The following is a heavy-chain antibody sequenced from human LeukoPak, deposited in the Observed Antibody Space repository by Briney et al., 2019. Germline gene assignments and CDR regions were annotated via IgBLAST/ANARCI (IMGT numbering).Heavy chain of an antibody. CDR3: ARMYYDFWSGPDHPSYYYYYGMDV. CDR2: MNPNSGNT. D-gene: IGHD3-3*01. V-gene: IGHV1-8*01. J-gene: IGHJ6*02. Sequence: ASVTVSCKASGYTFTSYDINWVRQATGQGLEWMGWMNPNSGNTGYAQKFQGRVTMTRNTSISTAYMELSSLRSEDTAVYYCARMYYDFWSGPDHPSYYYYYGMDVWGQGTTVTVSS. CDR1: GYTFTSYD.